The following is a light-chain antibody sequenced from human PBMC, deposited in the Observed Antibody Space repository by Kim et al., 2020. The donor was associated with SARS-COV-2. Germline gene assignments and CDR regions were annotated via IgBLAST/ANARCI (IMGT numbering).Light chain of an antibody. Sequence: QPVLTQSPSASASLGASVKLTCTLSSGHSSYAIAWHQQQPEKGPRYLMKLNSDGSHSKGDGIPDRFSGSSSGAARYLTISSLQSEDEADYYCQTWDTGIRVFGGGTKLTVL. J-gene: IGLJ2*01. CDR2: LNSDGSH. CDR3: QTWDTGIRV. V-gene: IGLV4-69*01. CDR1: SGHSSYA.